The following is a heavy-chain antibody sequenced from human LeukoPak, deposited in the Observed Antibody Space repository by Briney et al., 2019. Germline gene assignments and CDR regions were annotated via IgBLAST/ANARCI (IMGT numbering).Heavy chain of an antibody. Sequence: SVKVSCKASGGTFSSYAISWVRQAPGQGLEWMGRIIPILGIANYAQKFQGRVTITADKSTSTAYMELSSLRSEDTAVHYCARSWASYYNAFDYWGQGTLVTVSS. CDR2: IIPILGIA. J-gene: IGHJ4*02. D-gene: IGHD3-10*01. CDR3: ARSWASYYNAFDY. CDR1: GGTFSSYA. V-gene: IGHV1-69*04.